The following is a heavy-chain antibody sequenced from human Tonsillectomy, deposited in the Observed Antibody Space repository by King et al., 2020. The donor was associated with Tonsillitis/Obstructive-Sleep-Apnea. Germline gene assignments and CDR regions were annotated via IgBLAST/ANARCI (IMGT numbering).Heavy chain of an antibody. V-gene: IGHV4-34*01. J-gene: IGHJ6*03. Sequence: QVQLQQWGAGLLKPSETLSLTCALYGGPFRGYYWSWIRQPPGKGLEWIGEINHSGNTDYNPSLKSRVTLSVDTSKNQFSLKLTSVTAADTAVYFCGTNNGDFYYYMDVWGKGTTVTVSS. CDR2: INHSGNT. D-gene: IGHD2-8*01. CDR1: GGPFRGYY. CDR3: GTNNGDFYYYMDV.